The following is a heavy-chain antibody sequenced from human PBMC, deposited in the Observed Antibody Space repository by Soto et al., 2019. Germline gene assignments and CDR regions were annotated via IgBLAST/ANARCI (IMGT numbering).Heavy chain of an antibody. Sequence: ASVKVSCKASGYTFTSYGISWVRQAPGQGLEWMGWISAYNGNTNYAQKLQGRVTMTTDTSTSTAYMELRSLRSDDTAVYYCAGDYGDYIGRKNRFDPWGQGTLVTVSS. J-gene: IGHJ5*02. CDR1: GYTFTSYG. CDR3: AGDYGDYIGRKNRFDP. CDR2: ISAYNGNT. V-gene: IGHV1-18*01. D-gene: IGHD4-17*01.